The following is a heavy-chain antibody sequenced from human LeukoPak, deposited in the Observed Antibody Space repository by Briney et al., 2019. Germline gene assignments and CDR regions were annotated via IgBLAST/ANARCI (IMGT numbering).Heavy chain of an antibody. V-gene: IGHV4-39*01. Sequence: SESLSLTCTVSGGSISSTSHYWGWIRQPPGKGLEWIGRIFYSGSTYYNPSLKSRVTISVDTSKNHFSLKLSSVTAADTAVYYCARHGGSSGYYYLYWGQGTLVTVSS. J-gene: IGHJ4*02. CDR3: ARHGGSSGYYYLY. CDR2: IFYSGST. D-gene: IGHD3-22*01. CDR1: GGSISSTSHY.